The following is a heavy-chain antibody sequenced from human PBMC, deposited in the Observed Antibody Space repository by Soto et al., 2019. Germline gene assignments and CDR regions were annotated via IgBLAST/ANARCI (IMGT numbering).Heavy chain of an antibody. Sequence: PGGSLRLSCAASGFSVTAYYMSWVRQVPGKGLEWISLIYTGGGTHYADSVKGRFTISRDNSKNTVYLQMNSLRAEDTAVYYCVRGLYSSAWNLWGQGTLVTVSS. D-gene: IGHD3-16*01. V-gene: IGHV3-53*01. CDR3: VRGLYSSAWNL. J-gene: IGHJ4*02. CDR1: GFSVTAYY. CDR2: IYTGGGT.